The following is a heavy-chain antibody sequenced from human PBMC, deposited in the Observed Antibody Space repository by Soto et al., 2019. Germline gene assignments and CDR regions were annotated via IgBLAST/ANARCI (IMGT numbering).Heavy chain of an antibody. Sequence: GGSLRLSCAASGFTFSSYSMNWVHQAPGKGLEWVSYISSSSSTIYYADSVKGRFTISRDNAKNSLYLQMNSLRDEDTAVYYCARSKPNVGGMDVWGQGTTVTVSS. J-gene: IGHJ6*02. D-gene: IGHD1-26*01. CDR3: ARSKPNVGGMDV. CDR1: GFTFSSYS. CDR2: ISSSSSTI. V-gene: IGHV3-48*02.